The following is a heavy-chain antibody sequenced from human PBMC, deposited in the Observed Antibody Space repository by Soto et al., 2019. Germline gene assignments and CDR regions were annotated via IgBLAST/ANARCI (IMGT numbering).Heavy chain of an antibody. Sequence: SETLSLTCTVSGGSISSRGYYWGWIRQHPGKGLEWIGYIYYSGSTNYNPSLKSRVTISIDTSKNQFSLKLSSVTAADTAVYYCARHLRGVQYDAFDIWGQGTMVTVSS. D-gene: IGHD3-10*01. CDR2: IYYSGST. CDR3: ARHLRGVQYDAFDI. J-gene: IGHJ3*02. V-gene: IGHV4-61*05. CDR1: GGSISSRGYY.